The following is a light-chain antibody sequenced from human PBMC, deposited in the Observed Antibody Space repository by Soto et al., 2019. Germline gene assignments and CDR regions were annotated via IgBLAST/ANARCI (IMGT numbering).Light chain of an antibody. Sequence: QSVLTQPPSVSGAPGRRVTISCTGSSSNIGAGYDVHWYQHLPGPAPKLLIYDNSHRPSGVPDRFSGSKSGTSASLAITGLQAEDEADYYCQSYDNSLSALVFGGGTKLTVL. J-gene: IGLJ3*02. CDR1: SSNIGAGYD. V-gene: IGLV1-40*01. CDR3: QSYDNSLSALV. CDR2: DNS.